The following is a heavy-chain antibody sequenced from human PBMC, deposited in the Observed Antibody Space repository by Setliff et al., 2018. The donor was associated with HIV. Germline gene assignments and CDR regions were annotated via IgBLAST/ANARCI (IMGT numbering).Heavy chain of an antibody. V-gene: IGHV1-46*01. CDR1: GYAFTYYY. CDR3: ASHAKTVDNGLLDH. CDR2: LNPNGGST. Sequence: ASVKVSCKTSGYAFTYYYIHWVRQAPGQGLEWLGTLNPNGGSTTYAQKFQGRVTMTRDTSTRTVDMELSSLRSEDTAVYYCASHAKTVDNGLLDHWGQGTLVTVSS. D-gene: IGHD6-19*01. J-gene: IGHJ4*02.